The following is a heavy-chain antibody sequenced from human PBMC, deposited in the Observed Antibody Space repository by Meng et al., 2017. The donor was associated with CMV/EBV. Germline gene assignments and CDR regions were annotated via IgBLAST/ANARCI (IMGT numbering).Heavy chain of an antibody. CDR3: AKDFRDIVVVPAAEQNYYYYGMDV. J-gene: IGHJ6*02. Sequence: GESLKISCAASGFTFSSYWMSWVHQAPGKGLEWVANIKQDGSEKYYVDSVKGRFTISRDNSKNTLYLQMNSLRAEDTAVYYCAKDFRDIVVVPAAEQNYYYYGMDVWGQGTTVTVSS. D-gene: IGHD2-2*01. CDR2: IKQDGSEK. V-gene: IGHV3-7*01. CDR1: GFTFSSYW.